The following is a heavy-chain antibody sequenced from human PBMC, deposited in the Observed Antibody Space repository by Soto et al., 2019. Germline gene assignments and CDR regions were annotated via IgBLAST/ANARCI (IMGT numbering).Heavy chain of an antibody. CDR3: ARDQGIAVAVFDD. CDR2: IYYSGST. V-gene: IGHV4-61*01. CDR1: GGSVTSGSYY. D-gene: IGHD6-19*01. Sequence: QVQLQESGPGLVKPSETLSLTCTVSGGSVTSGSYYWSWIRQPPGKGLEWIGYIYYSGSTNYNPSLKSRVAISVDTSKNQIYLKLRSVTAADTAVYYCARDQGIAVAVFDDWGQGTLVTVSS. J-gene: IGHJ4*02.